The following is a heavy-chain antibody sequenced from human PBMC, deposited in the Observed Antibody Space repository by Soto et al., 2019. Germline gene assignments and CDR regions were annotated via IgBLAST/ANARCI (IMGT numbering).Heavy chain of an antibody. D-gene: IGHD3-22*01. CDR3: AKFDSREYYYDSSGYPIF. CDR1: GFTFSSYA. Sequence: GGSLRLSCAASGFTFSSYAMSWVRQAPGKGLEWVSAISGSGGSTYYADSVKGRFTISRDNSKNTLYLQMNSLRAEDTAVYYCAKFDSREYYYDSSGYPIFWGQGTMVTVSS. J-gene: IGHJ3*01. CDR2: ISGSGGST. V-gene: IGHV3-23*01.